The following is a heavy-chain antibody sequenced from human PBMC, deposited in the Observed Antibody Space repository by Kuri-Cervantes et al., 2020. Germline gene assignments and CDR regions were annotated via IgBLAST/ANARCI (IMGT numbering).Heavy chain of an antibody. CDR2: IIPITGTA. CDR1: GGTFSNHP. D-gene: IGHD1-7*01. Sequence: SVKVSCKASGGTFSNHPISWVRQAPGQGLEWMGEIIPITGTANYAQKIQGRLTITADTSTSTAYLEMSRLRSEDTAVYYCAVYSWNYRDAFDIWGQGTMVTVSS. V-gene: IGHV1-69*06. CDR3: AVYSWNYRDAFDI. J-gene: IGHJ3*02.